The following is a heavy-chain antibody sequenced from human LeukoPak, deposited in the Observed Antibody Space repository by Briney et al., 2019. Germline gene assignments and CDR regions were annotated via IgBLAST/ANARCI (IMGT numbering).Heavy chain of an antibody. CDR2: IKSKTDGGTT. J-gene: IGHJ4*02. CDR1: GFTFSSYA. V-gene: IGHV3-15*01. D-gene: IGHD3-16*02. Sequence: GGSLRLSCAASGFTFSSYAMSWVRQAPGKGLEWVGRIKSKTDGGTTDYAAPVKGRFTISRDDSKNTLYLQMSSLKTEDTAVYYCTTTITFGGVIVAIDYWGQGTLVTVSS. CDR3: TTTITFGGVIVAIDY.